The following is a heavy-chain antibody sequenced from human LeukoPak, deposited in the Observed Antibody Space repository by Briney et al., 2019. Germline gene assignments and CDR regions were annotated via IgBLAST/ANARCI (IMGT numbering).Heavy chain of an antibody. Sequence: NPSQTLSLTCTVSGGSINSGNYYWSWIRQPAGKGLEWIGRIHTSGSTNSNPSLKSRVTISVDTSKNQFSLKLSSVTAADTAVYYCARGAQVVPASVWFDPWGQGTLVTVSP. D-gene: IGHD2-2*01. J-gene: IGHJ5*02. CDR1: GGSINSGNYY. CDR2: IHTSGST. CDR3: ARGAQVVPASVWFDP. V-gene: IGHV4-61*02.